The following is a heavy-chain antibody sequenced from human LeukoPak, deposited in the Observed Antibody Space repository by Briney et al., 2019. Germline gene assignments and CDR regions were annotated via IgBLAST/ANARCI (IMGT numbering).Heavy chain of an antibody. J-gene: IGHJ4*02. CDR2: IIPIFGTA. Sequence: ASVKVSCKASGGTFSSYAISWVRQAPGQGLEWMGGIIPIFGTANYAQKFQGRVTITTDESTSTAYLELSSLKSEDTAVYYCAREAARVWFGELLQSNYFDYWGQGTLVTVSS. D-gene: IGHD3-10*01. V-gene: IGHV1-69*05. CDR1: GGTFSSYA. CDR3: AREAARVWFGELLQSNYFDY.